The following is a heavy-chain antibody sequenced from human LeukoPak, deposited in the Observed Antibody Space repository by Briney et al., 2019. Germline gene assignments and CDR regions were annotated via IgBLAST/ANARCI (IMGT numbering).Heavy chain of an antibody. D-gene: IGHD4-17*01. V-gene: IGHV3-49*04. J-gene: IGHJ4*02. CDR3: TTHDYGDIDY. CDR1: GFTFGDYA. CDR2: IRSKAYGGTT. Sequence: GGSLRLSCTASGFTFGDYAMSWVRQAPGKGLEWVGFIRSKAYGGTTEYAASVKGRFTISRDDSKSIAYLQMNSLKTEDTAVYYCTTHDYGDIDYWGQGTLVTVSS.